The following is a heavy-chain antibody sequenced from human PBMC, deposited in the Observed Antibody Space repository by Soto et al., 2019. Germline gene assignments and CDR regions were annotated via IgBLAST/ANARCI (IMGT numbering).Heavy chain of an antibody. V-gene: IGHV3-74*01. Sequence: GGSLRLSCAASGFTFSSYWMHWVRQAPGKGLVWVSRINSDGSSTSYADSVKGRFTISRDKAKNTLYLQMNSLRAEDTAVYYCASSIAAAGTSYWGQGTLVTVSS. J-gene: IGHJ4*02. CDR2: INSDGSST. D-gene: IGHD6-13*01. CDR1: GFTFSSYW. CDR3: ASSIAAAGTSY.